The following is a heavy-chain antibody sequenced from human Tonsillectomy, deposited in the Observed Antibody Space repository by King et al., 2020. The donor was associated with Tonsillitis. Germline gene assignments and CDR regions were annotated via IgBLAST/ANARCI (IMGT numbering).Heavy chain of an antibody. CDR1: GFIFSSYA. Sequence: QLVQSGGGVVQPGRSLRLSCAASGFIFSSYAMHWVRQAPGKGLEWVALVSYDGSNNHYADSVKGRFTISRDNSKNTLYLEMNSLRAEDTAVYYCARDPLGYCSGGSCYTYFDYWGQGTLVIVSS. CDR2: VSYDGSNN. J-gene: IGHJ4*02. CDR3: ARDPLGYCSGGSCYTYFDY. V-gene: IGHV3-30*04. D-gene: IGHD2-15*01.